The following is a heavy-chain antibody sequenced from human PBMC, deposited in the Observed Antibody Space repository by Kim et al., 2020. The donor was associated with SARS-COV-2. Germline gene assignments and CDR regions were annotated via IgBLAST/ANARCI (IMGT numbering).Heavy chain of an antibody. V-gene: IGHV3-7*01. D-gene: IGHD3-3*01. Sequence: GGSLRLSCAASGFTFSSYWMSWVRQAPGKGLEWVANIKQDGSEKYYVDSVKGRFTISRDNAKNSLYLQMNSLRAEDTAVYYCARVRSGPFQSPYYDFWSGYIYYYYYMDVWGKGTTVTVSS. CDR3: ARVRSGPFQSPYYDFWSGYIYYYYYMDV. CDR2: IKQDGSEK. CDR1: GFTFSSYW. J-gene: IGHJ6*03.